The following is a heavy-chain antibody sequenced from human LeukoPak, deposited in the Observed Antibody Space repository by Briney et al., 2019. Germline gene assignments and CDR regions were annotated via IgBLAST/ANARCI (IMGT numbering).Heavy chain of an antibody. CDR1: GGSISSSSYY. J-gene: IGHJ5*02. CDR2: IYYSGST. V-gene: IGHV4-39*01. D-gene: IGHD3-3*01. Sequence: SETLSLTCTVSGGSISSSSYYWGWIRQPPGKGLEWIGSIYYSGSTYYNPSLKSRVTISVDTSKNQFSLKLSSVTAADTAVYYCARLRNWFDPWGQGTLVTVSS. CDR3: ARLRNWFDP.